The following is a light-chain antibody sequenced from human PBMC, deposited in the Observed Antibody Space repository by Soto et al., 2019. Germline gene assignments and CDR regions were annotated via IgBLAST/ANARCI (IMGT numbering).Light chain of an antibody. V-gene: IGLV2-8*01. Sequence: QSALTQPPSASGSPGQSVTISCTGTRSDVGRYNHVSWYQQHPGKAPKLMIFDVNKRPSGVPDRFSGSKSGNTASLTVSGLQDEDEADYYCSAYAGSIYVFGSGTKLTVL. CDR2: DVN. CDR3: SAYAGSIYV. J-gene: IGLJ1*01. CDR1: RSDVGRYNH.